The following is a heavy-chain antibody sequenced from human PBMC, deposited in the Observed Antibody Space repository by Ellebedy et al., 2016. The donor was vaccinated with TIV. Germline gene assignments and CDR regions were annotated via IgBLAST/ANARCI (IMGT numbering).Heavy chain of an antibody. Sequence: GESLKISCAASGFPFSSFAMHWVRQAPGKGLEWLSVLSAGGDDTYSADSVKGRFTVTRDNSKNTLFLQMNGLRAEDTAVYYCAKGSSSGFNYDRVGFQYWGQGTLVTVSS. V-gene: IGHV3-23*01. J-gene: IGHJ4*02. D-gene: IGHD3-22*01. CDR1: GFPFSSFA. CDR2: LSAGGDDT. CDR3: AKGSSSGFNYDRVGFQY.